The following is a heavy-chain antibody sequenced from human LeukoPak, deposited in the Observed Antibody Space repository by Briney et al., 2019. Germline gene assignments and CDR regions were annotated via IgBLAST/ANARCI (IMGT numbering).Heavy chain of an antibody. CDR3: ARDSSGSGSLYYYYYMDV. CDR1: GYTFTSYG. V-gene: IGHV1-18*01. J-gene: IGHJ6*03. Sequence: ASVKVSCKASGYTFTSYGISWVRQAPGQGLEWMGWISAYNGNTNYAQKLQGRVTMTTDTSTSTAYMELRSLRSDDTAVYYCARDSSGSGSLYYYYYMDVWGKGTTVTISS. D-gene: IGHD3-10*01. CDR2: ISAYNGNT.